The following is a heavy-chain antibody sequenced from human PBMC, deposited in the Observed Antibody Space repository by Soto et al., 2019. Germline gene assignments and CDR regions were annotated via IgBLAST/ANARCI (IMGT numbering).Heavy chain of an antibody. CDR3: ARSQDSSSWHSDYFDY. Sequence: AALKLLYEPSGYSFTRYCISWVRQALGQVLECMVCISAYHGNTFDAYELLGRVTMTTDTSTSKAYMELRSLRSDDTAVYYCARSQDSSSWHSDYFDYWGQGTLVTVSS. J-gene: IGHJ4*02. CDR2: ISAYHGNT. D-gene: IGHD6-13*01. CDR1: GYSFTRYC. V-gene: IGHV1-18*01.